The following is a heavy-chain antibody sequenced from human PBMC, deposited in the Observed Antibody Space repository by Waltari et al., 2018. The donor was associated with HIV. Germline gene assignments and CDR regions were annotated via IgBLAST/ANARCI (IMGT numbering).Heavy chain of an antibody. V-gene: IGHV4-34*01. D-gene: IGHD3-16*01. Sequence: QVQLQQWGAGLLKSSETLSLTCAVYGESLSGYSWSWIRQPPGKGPGMVGEINRSGNTTYNPSLKSRFTISVDTSKNQFSLNLTSVTPADTGVYYCARVLGYDANHPLDYWGQGTLVSVSS. J-gene: IGHJ4*02. CDR2: INRSGNT. CDR1: GESLSGYS. CDR3: ARVLGYDANHPLDY.